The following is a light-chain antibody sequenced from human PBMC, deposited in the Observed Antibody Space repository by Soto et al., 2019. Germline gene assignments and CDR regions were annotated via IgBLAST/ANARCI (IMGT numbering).Light chain of an antibody. Sequence: IQLTQSPSSLSASVGDRVTITCRASQGISSYLAWYQQKPGKAPKLLIYAASTLQSGVPSRFSGSGSGTDFTLTISSLQPEDFATYYCLQLNSYPFFGGGTKVEIK. CDR1: QGISSY. J-gene: IGKJ4*01. CDR3: LQLNSYPF. CDR2: AAS. V-gene: IGKV1-9*01.